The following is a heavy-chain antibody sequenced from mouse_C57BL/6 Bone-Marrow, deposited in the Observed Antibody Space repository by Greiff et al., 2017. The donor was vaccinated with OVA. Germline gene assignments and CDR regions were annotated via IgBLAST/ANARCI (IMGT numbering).Heavy chain of an antibody. Sequence: VMLVESGAELVRPGTSVKMSCKASGYTFTNYWIGWAKQRPGHGLEWIGDIYPGGGDTNYNGKFKGKATLTADKSSSTAYMQLSSLTSEDSAVYFCARGPLYGSSPFAYWGQGTLVTVSA. CDR3: ARGPLYGSSPFAY. V-gene: IGHV1-63*01. CDR2: IYPGGGDT. D-gene: IGHD1-1*01. J-gene: IGHJ3*01. CDR1: GYTFTNYW.